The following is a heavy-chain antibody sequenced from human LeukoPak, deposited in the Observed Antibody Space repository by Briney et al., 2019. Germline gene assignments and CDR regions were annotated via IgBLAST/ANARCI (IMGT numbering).Heavy chain of an antibody. CDR1: GYTFTSNH. CDR3: ARDQEGFDY. CDR2: IYPRDGST. V-gene: IGHV1-46*01. Sequence: ASVKVSCKASGYTFTSNHIHWVRQAPGQGLEWMGMIYPRDGSTSYAQKFQGRVTVTRDTSTSTVHMELSGLRSEGTAVYYCARDQEGFDYWGQGTLVTVSS. J-gene: IGHJ4*02.